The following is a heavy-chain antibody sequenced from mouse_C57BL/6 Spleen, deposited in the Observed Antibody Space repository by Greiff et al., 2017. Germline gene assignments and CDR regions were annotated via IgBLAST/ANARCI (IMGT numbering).Heavy chain of an antibody. V-gene: IGHV2-2*01. Sequence: VQLQQSGPGLVQPSQSLSITCTVSGFSLTSYGVHWVRPSPGKGLEWLGVIWSGGSTDYNAAFISRLSISKDNSKSQVFFKMNSLQADDTSIYYCARKASDGYSWFAYWGQGTLVTVSA. CDR2: IWSGGST. D-gene: IGHD2-3*01. CDR1: GFSLTSYG. J-gene: IGHJ3*01. CDR3: ARKASDGYSWFAY.